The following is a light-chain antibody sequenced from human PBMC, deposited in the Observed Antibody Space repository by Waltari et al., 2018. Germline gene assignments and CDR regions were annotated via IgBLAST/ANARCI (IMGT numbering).Light chain of an antibody. Sequence: EIVLTQSPGTLSLSPGERATLSCRASQTVRTTYLAWYQQKPGQAPTLLIYGASSRATGIPDRFSGSGSGTDVSLTISSLEPEDFAVYYCQQYDISPLTVGGGTKVEIK. CDR3: QQYDISPLT. J-gene: IGKJ4*01. V-gene: IGKV3-20*01. CDR2: GAS. CDR1: QTVRTTY.